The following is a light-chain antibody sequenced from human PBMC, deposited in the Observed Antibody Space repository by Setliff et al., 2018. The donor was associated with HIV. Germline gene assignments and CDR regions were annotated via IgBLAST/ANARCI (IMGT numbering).Light chain of an antibody. CDR1: SGSIASNY. J-gene: IGLJ1*01. CDR3: QSYDSSNLYV. Sequence: FMLTQPHSVSESPGKTVTISCTRGSGSIASNYVQWYQQRPGSSPTTVIYEDNQRPSGVPDRFSGSIDSSSNSASLTISGLKTEDEADYYCQSYDSSNLYVFGTGTKVTVL. V-gene: IGLV6-57*01. CDR2: EDN.